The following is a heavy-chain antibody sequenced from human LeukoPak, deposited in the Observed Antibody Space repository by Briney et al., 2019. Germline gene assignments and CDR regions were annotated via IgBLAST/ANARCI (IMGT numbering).Heavy chain of an antibody. D-gene: IGHD3-22*01. CDR2: IYHSGST. CDR3: ASFNYYDSSGPDY. V-gene: IGHV4-30-2*05. Sequence: SETLSLTCAVSGGSISSGGYSWSWIRQPPGKGLEWIGYIYHSGSTYYNPSLKSRVTISVDTSKNQFSLKLSSVTAADTAVYYCASFNYYDSSGPDYWGQGTLVTVSS. CDR1: GGSISSGGYS. J-gene: IGHJ4*02.